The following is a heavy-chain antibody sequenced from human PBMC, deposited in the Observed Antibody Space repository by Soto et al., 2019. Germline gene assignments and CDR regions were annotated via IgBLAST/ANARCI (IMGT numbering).Heavy chain of an antibody. V-gene: IGHV3-53*01. CDR2: IYINGST. CDR1: GFSVSSNY. D-gene: IGHD5-12*01. Sequence: GGSLRLSCAASGFSVSSNYMSWVRQAPGEGLEWVAIIYINGSTDYADSVQGRFSVSRDIYKNTLFLQMNNLRAEDTAVYFCSGDPSGYDEGDWYHGVDVWGQGTTVTVSS. J-gene: IGHJ6*02. CDR3: SGDPSGYDEGDWYHGVDV.